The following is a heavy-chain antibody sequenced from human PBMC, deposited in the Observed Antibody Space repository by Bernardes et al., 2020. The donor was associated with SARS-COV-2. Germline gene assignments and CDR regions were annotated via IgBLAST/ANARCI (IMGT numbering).Heavy chain of an antibody. V-gene: IGHV4-34*01. CDR3: ARAYVVVPAAQRDYYYYYGMDV. Sequence: SETLSLTCAVYGGSFSGYYWSWIRQPPGKGLEWIGEINHSGSTNYNPSLKSRVTISVDTSKNQFSLKLSSVTAADTAVYYCARAYVVVPAAQRDYYYYYGMDVWGQGTTVTVSS. CDR2: INHSGST. D-gene: IGHD2-2*01. CDR1: GGSFSGYY. J-gene: IGHJ6*02.